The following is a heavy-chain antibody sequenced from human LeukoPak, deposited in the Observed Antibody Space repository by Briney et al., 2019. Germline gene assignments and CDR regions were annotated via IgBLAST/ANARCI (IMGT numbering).Heavy chain of an antibody. V-gene: IGHV4-34*01. D-gene: IGHD3-22*01. CDR1: GGSFSGYY. CDR3: ARHRDSSLYNWFDP. Sequence: SETLSLTCAVYGGSFSGYYWSWIRQPPGKGLEWIGEINHSGSTNYNPSLKSRVTISVDTSKNQFSLKLSSVTAADTAVYYCARHRDSSLYNWFDPWGQGTLVTVSS. CDR2: INHSGST. J-gene: IGHJ5*02.